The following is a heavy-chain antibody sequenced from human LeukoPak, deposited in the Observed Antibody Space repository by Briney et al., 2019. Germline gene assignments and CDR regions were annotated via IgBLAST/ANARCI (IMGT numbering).Heavy chain of an antibody. J-gene: IGHJ3*02. CDR1: GFTFSSYS. V-gene: IGHV3-21*04. Sequence: GGSLRLSCAASGFTFSSYSMNWVRQAPGKGLEWVSSISSSSSYIYYADSVKGRFTISRDNAKNSLYLQMNSLRAEDTALYYCARAGWEPRGAFDIWGQGTMVTVSS. CDR2: ISSSSSYI. CDR3: ARAGWEPRGAFDI. D-gene: IGHD1-26*01.